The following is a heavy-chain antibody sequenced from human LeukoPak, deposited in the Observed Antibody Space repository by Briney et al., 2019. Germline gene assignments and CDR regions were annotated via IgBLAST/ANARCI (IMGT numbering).Heavy chain of an antibody. CDR2: IKQDGSEK. V-gene: IGHV3-7*01. J-gene: IGHJ6*02. CDR1: GFTFSSYW. CDR3: ARPHTYYDFWSSPNAYYYYGMDV. Sequence: PGGSLRLSCAASGFTFSSYWMSWVRQAPGKGLEWVANIKQDGSEKYYVDSVKGRFTISRDNAKNSLYLQMNSLRAEDTAVYYCARPHTYYDFWSSPNAYYYYGMDVWGQGTTVTVSS. D-gene: IGHD3-3*01.